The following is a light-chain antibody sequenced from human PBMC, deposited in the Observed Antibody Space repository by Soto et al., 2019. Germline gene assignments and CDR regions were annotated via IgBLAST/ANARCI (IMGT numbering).Light chain of an antibody. CDR3: QQYGSFSIT. V-gene: IGKV3-15*01. CDR2: GAS. CDR1: QGVSRK. Sequence: EIVMTQSAATLSVAPGERVTFSCRASQGVSRKLAWYQHKPGQAPRLLISGASTGATGIPARFSGSGSGTDFTLTISRLEPEDFAVYYCQQYGSFSITFGQGTRLEI. J-gene: IGKJ5*01.